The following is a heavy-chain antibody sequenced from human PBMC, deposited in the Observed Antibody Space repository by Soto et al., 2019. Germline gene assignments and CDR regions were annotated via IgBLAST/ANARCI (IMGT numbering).Heavy chain of an antibody. V-gene: IGHV4-34*01. D-gene: IGHD1-26*01. Sequence: QVQLQQWGAGLLKPSETLSLTCAVYGGSLSGYYWSWIRQPPGKALEWIGEINHSGNTNYNPSLKSRVTISVDTSKNQLFLNLSSVTAADTAMYYCASHHVRGRTIAGAAEFWGQGTLVTVSS. CDR1: GGSLSGYY. CDR3: ASHHVRGRTIAGAAEF. CDR2: INHSGNT. J-gene: IGHJ4*02.